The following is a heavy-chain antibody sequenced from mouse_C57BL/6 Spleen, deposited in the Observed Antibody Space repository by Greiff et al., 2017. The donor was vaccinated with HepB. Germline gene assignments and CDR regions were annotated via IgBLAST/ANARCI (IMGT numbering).Heavy chain of an antibody. V-gene: IGHV1-64*01. Sequence: VQLQQPGAELVKPGASVKLSCKASGYTFTSYWMHWVKQRPGQGLEWIGMIHPNSGRTNYNEKFKSKATLTVDKSSSTAYMKLSSRTSEDSAVYYCAFNYYGSRRDAMDYWCQGTSVTVSS. CDR3: AFNYYGSRRDAMDY. D-gene: IGHD1-1*01. CDR2: IHPNSGRT. CDR1: GYTFTSYW. J-gene: IGHJ4*01.